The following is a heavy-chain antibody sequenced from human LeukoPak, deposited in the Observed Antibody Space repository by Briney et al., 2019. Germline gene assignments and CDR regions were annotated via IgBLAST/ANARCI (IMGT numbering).Heavy chain of an antibody. Sequence: SETLSLTCTVSGGSISSHDWTWIRQPAGKGLEWIGRIYTSGSTNYNPSLKSRVTMSVDTSKNQFSLKLSSVTAADTAVYYCARHKDYYYSYMDVWGKGTTVTTSS. CDR2: IYTSGST. J-gene: IGHJ6*03. CDR3: ARHKDYYYSYMDV. V-gene: IGHV4-4*07. CDR1: GGSISSHD.